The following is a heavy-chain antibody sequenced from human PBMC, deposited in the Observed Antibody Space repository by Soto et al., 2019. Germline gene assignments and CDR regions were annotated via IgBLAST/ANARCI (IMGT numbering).Heavy chain of an antibody. D-gene: IGHD5-12*01. CDR3: AHRRGYSGYDWFDP. CDR1: GFSLSSSGRG. J-gene: IGHJ5*02. CDR2: IYWGDDK. Sequence: SGPTLVNHTQTLTLTCTFSGFSLSSSGRGVGWIRQPPEKAPEWLALIYWGDDKRYSPSLKNRLTITKDTSKNRVVLTMTNMGPVDTATYYCAHRRGYSGYDWFDPWGRGTLVTVSS. V-gene: IGHV2-5*02.